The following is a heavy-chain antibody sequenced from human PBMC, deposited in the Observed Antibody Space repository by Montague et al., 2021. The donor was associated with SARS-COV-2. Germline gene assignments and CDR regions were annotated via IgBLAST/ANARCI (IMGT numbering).Heavy chain of an antibody. J-gene: IGHJ5*02. Sequence: EILSLTRIVSGHSISSYYWSWIRQSPGKGLEWIDHIYHSGGTIXNPSLNRRVTISIDTSKNQFSLKLTTVTAADTALYYCSRGYSSSYYGARWFDPWGKGTLVTFSS. CDR3: SRGYSSSYYGARWFDP. V-gene: IGHV4-59*01. D-gene: IGHD6-13*01. CDR1: GHSISSYY. CDR2: IYHSGGT.